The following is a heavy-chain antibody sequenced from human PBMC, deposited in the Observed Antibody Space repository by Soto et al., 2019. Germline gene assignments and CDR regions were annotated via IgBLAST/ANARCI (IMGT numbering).Heavy chain of an antibody. CDR1: GYTFSSFG. CDR3: ARDKGGLDY. Sequence: QVQLVQSGAEVKKPGASVKVSCKTSGYTFSSFGISWVRQAPGQGLEWMGWISGFNGNTAYAQILQDRVTMTTDTSTSTAYMEMGSLRSDDTAIYYCARDKGGLDYWGQGTLVSVSS. CDR2: ISGFNGNT. V-gene: IGHV1-18*01. J-gene: IGHJ4*02.